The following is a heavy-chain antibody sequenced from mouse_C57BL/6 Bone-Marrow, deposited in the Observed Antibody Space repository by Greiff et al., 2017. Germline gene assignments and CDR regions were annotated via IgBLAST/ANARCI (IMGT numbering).Heavy chain of an antibody. CDR3: ARWGISNLLLLY. Sequence: EVQLQQSGPELVKPGASVKISCKASGYSFTGYYMNWVKQSPEKSLEWIGEINPSTGGTTYNQKFKAKATLTVDKSSSTAYMQLKSLTSEDSAVYYCARWGISNLLLLYWGKGTTLTCSS. CDR2: INPSTGGT. V-gene: IGHV1-42*01. J-gene: IGHJ2*01. D-gene: IGHD1-1*01. CDR1: GYSFTGYY.